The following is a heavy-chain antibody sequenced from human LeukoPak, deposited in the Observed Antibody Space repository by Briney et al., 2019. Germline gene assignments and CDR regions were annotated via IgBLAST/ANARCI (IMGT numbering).Heavy chain of an antibody. CDR2: INHSGST. CDR3: ASYYYDSSGYLYGMDV. V-gene: IGHV4-34*01. CDR1: GGSFSDYY. Sequence: PSETLSLTCAVYGGSFSDYYWSWIRQPPGKGLEWIGEINHSGSTYYNPSLKSRVTISVDTSKNQFSLKLSSVTAADTAVYYCASYYYDSSGYLYGMDVWGQGTTVTVSS. D-gene: IGHD3-22*01. J-gene: IGHJ6*02.